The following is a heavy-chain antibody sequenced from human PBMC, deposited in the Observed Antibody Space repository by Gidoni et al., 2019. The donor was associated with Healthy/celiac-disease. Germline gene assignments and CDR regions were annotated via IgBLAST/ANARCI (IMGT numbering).Heavy chain of an antibody. CDR1: GGSISSSSYY. V-gene: IGHV4-39*01. CDR3: ASYGDYPEYYFDY. J-gene: IGHJ4*02. Sequence: QLQLQESGPGLVKPSETLSLTCTVSGGSISSSSYYWGWIRQPPGKGLEWIGSIYYSGSTYYNPSLKSRVTISVDTSKNQFSLKRSSVTAADTAVYYCASYGDYPEYYFDYWGQGTLVTVSS. D-gene: IGHD4-17*01. CDR2: IYYSGST.